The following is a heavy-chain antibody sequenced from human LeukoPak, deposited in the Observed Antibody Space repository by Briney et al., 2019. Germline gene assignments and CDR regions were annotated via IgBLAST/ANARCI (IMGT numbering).Heavy chain of an antibody. V-gene: IGHV3-23*01. J-gene: IGHJ4*02. CDR3: AKGIESGNYCPFDY. CDR2: ISGSGGST. Sequence: GGSLRLSCAASEFTFSSYAMTWVRQAPGKGLEWVSVISGSGGSTHYSDSVKGRFTISRDNSKNTLYLQMNSLRAENTAVYYCAKGIESGNYCPFDYWGQGTLVTVSS. CDR1: EFTFSSYA. D-gene: IGHD1-26*01.